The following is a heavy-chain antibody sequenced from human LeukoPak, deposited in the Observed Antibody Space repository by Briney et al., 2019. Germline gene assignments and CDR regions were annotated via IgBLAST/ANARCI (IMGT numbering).Heavy chain of an antibody. J-gene: IGHJ4*02. CDR2: IYSGGST. V-gene: IGHV3-53*01. CDR3: ARDLIPNY. Sequence: SGGSLRLSCAASGFTVSSNYMSWVRQAPGKGLEWVSVIYSGGSTYYADSVKGRFTISRDNSKNTLYLQMNSLRAEDTAVYYWARDLIPNYWGQGTLVTVSS. CDR1: GFTVSSNY.